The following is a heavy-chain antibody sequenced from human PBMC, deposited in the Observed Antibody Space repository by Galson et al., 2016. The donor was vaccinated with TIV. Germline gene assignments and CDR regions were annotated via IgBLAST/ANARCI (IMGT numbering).Heavy chain of an antibody. Sequence: SVKVSCKASGGTFISYPISWVRQAPGQGLEWMGGIIPIFGTPNYAQKFQDRLTITADESTKTAYMELSSLKSDDTAIYYCAKAQSSISLMALLMPFDYWGQGALVTVSS. CDR2: IIPIFGTP. CDR1: GGTFISYP. V-gene: IGHV1-69*13. CDR3: AKAQSSISLMALLMPFDY. J-gene: IGHJ4*02. D-gene: IGHD3-16*01.